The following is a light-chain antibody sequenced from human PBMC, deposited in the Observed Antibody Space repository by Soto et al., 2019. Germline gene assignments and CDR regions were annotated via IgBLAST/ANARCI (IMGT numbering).Light chain of an antibody. J-gene: IGKJ2*01. CDR1: QSISDT. CDR2: GAS. V-gene: IGKV3-15*01. CDR3: QQYKNWPEYT. Sequence: EIVMTQSPATLSVSPGGRATLSCRASQSISDTLAWYQQKPGQAPRLLIYGASTRVTGIPARFSGSGSGTEFNLTSTSLQSDDFAVYYCQQYKNWPEYTFGQGTKLEIK.